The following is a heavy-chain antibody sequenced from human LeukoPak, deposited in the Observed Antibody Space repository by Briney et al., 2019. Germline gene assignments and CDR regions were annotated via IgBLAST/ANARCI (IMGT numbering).Heavy chain of an antibody. D-gene: IGHD4-17*01. V-gene: IGHV1-2*06. CDR3: ARFPRKTVTTNY. Sequence: ASVKVSCKASGYTFSGYYMHWVRQAPGQGLEWMGRINPNSGDTNYAQKFQGRVTMTRDTSISTAYMELSRLRSDDTAVYYCARFPRKTVTTNYWGQGTLGTVSS. CDR1: GYTFSGYY. J-gene: IGHJ4*02. CDR2: INPNSGDT.